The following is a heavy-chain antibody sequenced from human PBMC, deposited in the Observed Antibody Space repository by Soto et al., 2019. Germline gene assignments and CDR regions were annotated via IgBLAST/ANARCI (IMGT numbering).Heavy chain of an antibody. CDR3: ARGYYYDSSGYYWDWYFDL. D-gene: IGHD3-22*01. V-gene: IGHV1-2*04. CDR2: INPNSGGT. CDR1: GYTFTGYY. Sequence: QVQLVQSGAEVKKPGASVKVPCKASGYTFTGYYMHWVRQAPGQGLEWMGWINPNSGGTNYAQKFQGWVTMTRDTSISTAYMELSRLRSDDTAVYYCARGYYYDSSGYYWDWYFDLWGRGTLVTVSS. J-gene: IGHJ2*01.